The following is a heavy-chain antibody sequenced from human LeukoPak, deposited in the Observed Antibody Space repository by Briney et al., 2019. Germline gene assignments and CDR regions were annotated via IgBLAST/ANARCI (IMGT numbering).Heavy chain of an antibody. CDR2: INHSGST. CDR3: ARGSAAYDYIWGSYPYPFPSWFDP. D-gene: IGHD3-16*01. V-gene: IGHV4-34*01. Sequence: PGGSLRLSCAASGFTFSSYWMHWVRQAPGKGLEWIGEINHSGSTNYNPSLKSRVTISVDTSKNQFSLKLSSVTAADTAVYYCARGSAAYDYIWGSYPYPFPSWFDPWGQGTLVTVSS. J-gene: IGHJ5*02. CDR1: GFTFSSYW.